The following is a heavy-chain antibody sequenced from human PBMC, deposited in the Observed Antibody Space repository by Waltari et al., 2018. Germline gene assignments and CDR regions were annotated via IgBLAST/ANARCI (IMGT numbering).Heavy chain of an antibody. J-gene: IGHJ3*01. CDR2: ISSTSSSM. CDR3: ASGQDGTSFVLSF. CDR1: GLTFSIYS. V-gene: IGHV3-48*01. Sequence: EVQLVESGGGSIQPGGSLRLSCAVSGLTFSIYSMNWVRQTPEKGLEWVSYISSTSSSMYYADSVKGRFIISRDNAKKSVYLQMNRLRVDDSAVYYCASGQDGTSFVLSFWGQGTKVTVSS. D-gene: IGHD3-16*01.